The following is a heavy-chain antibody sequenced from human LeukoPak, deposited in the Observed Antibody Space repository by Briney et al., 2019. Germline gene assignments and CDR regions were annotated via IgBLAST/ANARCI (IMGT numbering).Heavy chain of an antibody. J-gene: IGHJ4*02. Sequence: HPEGSLRLSCAASGFTFSGSAMHWVRQASGKGLEWVGRVRSKANSYATAYAASVKGKFTISRDDSKNTAYLQMNSLKTEDTAVYYCTRARRLDYGSGSQLDYWGQGTLVTVSS. D-gene: IGHD3-10*01. V-gene: IGHV3-73*01. CDR1: GFTFSGSA. CDR2: VRSKANSYAT. CDR3: TRARRLDYGSGSQLDY.